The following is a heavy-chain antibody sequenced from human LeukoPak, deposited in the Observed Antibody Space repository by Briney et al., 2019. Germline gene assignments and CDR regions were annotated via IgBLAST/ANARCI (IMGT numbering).Heavy chain of an antibody. CDR1: GASISGYY. Sequence: PSETLSLTCTVSGASISGYYWSWIRQPPGKGLEWIGYIYYTGSTNYNPSLKSRVTISVDTSKNQFSLKLSSVTAADTAVYYCARGITVTGTINWFDPWGQGTLVTVSS. CDR3: ARGITVTGTINWFDP. J-gene: IGHJ5*02. CDR2: IYYTGST. V-gene: IGHV4-59*01. D-gene: IGHD6-19*01.